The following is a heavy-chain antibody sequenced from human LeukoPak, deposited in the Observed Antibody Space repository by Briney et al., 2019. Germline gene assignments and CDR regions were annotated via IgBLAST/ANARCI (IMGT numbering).Heavy chain of an antibody. D-gene: IGHD6-6*01. V-gene: IGHV1-69*05. CDR1: GGTFSSYA. J-gene: IGHJ5*02. CDR3: AMYSSSSGFDP. CDR2: IIPIFGTA. Sequence: ASVKVSCKASGGTFSSYAISWVRQAPGQGLEWMGGIIPIFGTANYAQKFQGRVTITRDTSASTAYMELSSLRSEDTAVYYCAMYSSSSGFDPWGQGTLVTVSS.